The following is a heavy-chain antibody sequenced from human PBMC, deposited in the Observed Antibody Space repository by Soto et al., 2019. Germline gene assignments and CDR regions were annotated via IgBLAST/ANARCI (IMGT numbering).Heavy chain of an antibody. V-gene: IGHV4-4*02. D-gene: IGHD2-2*01. J-gene: IGHJ4*02. CDR3: ARDIPEGYCSSTRCRHAGFDY. CDR2: IYHSGST. CDR1: GGPISSSNW. Sequence: SETLSLTCAVSGGPISSSNWWSWVRQPPGKGLEWIGEIYHSGSTNYNPSLKSRVTISVDKSKNQFSLKLSSVTAADTAVYYCARDIPEGYCSSTRCRHAGFDYWGQGXLVTVSS.